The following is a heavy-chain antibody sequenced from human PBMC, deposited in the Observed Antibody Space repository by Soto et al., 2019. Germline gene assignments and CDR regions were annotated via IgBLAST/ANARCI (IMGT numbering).Heavy chain of an antibody. CDR2: ISDTGGRI. J-gene: IGHJ5*02. D-gene: IGHD1-1*01. CDR3: AKSLNINWKNWFDP. V-gene: IGHV3-23*01. CDR1: GFTFSSNA. Sequence: EVQLLESGGGLVQPGGSLRLSCAASGFTFSSNAMNWVRQAPGKGLEWVSVISDTGGRIYYADSVKGRFTISRDNSKNTLYLEMNSLRVEDTAVYYCAKSLNINWKNWFDPWGQGTLVTASS.